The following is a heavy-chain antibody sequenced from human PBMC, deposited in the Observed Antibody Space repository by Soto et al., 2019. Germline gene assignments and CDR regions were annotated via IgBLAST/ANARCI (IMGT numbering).Heavy chain of an antibody. D-gene: IGHD2-15*01. CDR1: GYTFTSYD. CDR2: MNPNSGNT. J-gene: IGHJ5*02. CDR3: ARVPVVSYTNIPRFDP. V-gene: IGHV1-8*01. Sequence: QVQLVQSGAEVKKPGASVKVSCKASGYTFTSYDINWVRQATGQGLEWMGWMNPNSGNTGYAQKIQGRVTMTRNTPISTAYRELRSLRSEDTAVYYCARVPVVSYTNIPRFDPWGQGTLVTVSS.